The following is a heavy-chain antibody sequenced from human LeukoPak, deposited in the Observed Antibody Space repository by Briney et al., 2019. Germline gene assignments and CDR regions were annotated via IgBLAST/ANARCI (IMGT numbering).Heavy chain of an antibody. CDR2: INPNSGGT. Sequence: ASVKVSCKASGYTFTGYYMHWVRQAPGQGLEGMGWINPNSGGTNYAQKFQGRVTMTRDTSISTAYMELSRLRSDDTAVYYCAVPPVGARFYYYYYMDVWGKGTTVTVSS. J-gene: IGHJ6*03. D-gene: IGHD1-26*01. CDR3: AVPPVGARFYYYYYMDV. V-gene: IGHV1-2*02. CDR1: GYTFTGYY.